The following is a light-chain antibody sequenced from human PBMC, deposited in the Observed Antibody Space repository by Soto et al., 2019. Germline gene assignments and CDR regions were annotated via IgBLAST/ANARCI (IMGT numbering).Light chain of an antibody. CDR3: QQYKSYPYT. CDR2: KAS. CDR1: QTISSW. V-gene: IGKV1-5*03. J-gene: IGKJ2*01. Sequence: DIQMTQSPSTLSASVGDRVTITCRASQTISSWLAWYQQKPGKAPNLLIYKASSLQSGIPSRFSGSGSGTEFTLTISSLQPDDVATYYCQQYKSYPYTFGQGTKLEI.